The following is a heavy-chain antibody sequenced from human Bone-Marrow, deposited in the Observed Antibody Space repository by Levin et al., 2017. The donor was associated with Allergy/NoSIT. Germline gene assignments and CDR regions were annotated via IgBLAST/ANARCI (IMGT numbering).Heavy chain of an antibody. CDR2: IYNTGST. J-gene: IGHJ6*02. V-gene: IGHV4-59*08. CDR3: ARRATLTTDHYYYNGMDV. CDR1: GGSISSYF. D-gene: IGHD1-26*01. Sequence: PSETLSLTCTVSGGSISSYFWSWVRQPPGKGLEWIVYIYNTGSTNYNPSLKGRVATSVDTSTNQFSLNLTTVTAADTAVYYCARRATLTTDHYYYNGMDVWGQGITVSVSS.